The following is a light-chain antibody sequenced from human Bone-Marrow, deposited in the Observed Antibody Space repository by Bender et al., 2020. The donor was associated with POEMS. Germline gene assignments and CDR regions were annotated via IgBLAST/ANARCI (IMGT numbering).Light chain of an antibody. Sequence: QSALTQPASVSGWPGQSITISCTGTSSDIGSYNYVSWYQQHPGEAPKVIISDLSNRPSGVSNRFSGSKSGNTASLTISGLQPEDEADYYCSSYTTTNTPVVFGGGTRLTVL. CDR2: DLS. CDR3: SSYTTTNTPVV. J-gene: IGLJ2*01. CDR1: SSDIGSYNY. V-gene: IGLV2-14*01.